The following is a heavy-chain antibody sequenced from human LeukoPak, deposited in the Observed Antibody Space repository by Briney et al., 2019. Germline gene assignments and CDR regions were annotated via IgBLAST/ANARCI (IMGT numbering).Heavy chain of an antibody. CDR2: ISSSSSAI. Sequence: GGSLRLSCAASGFSFRNYNMNWVRQTPGKGLEWISYISSSSSAIYYADSVKGRFTISRDNAKNSLYLQMNSLRAEDTAVYYCAKTIAVALYYYYYGMDVWGQGTTVTVSS. CDR3: AKTIAVALYYYYYGMDV. CDR1: GFSFRNYN. D-gene: IGHD6-19*01. V-gene: IGHV3-48*01. J-gene: IGHJ6*02.